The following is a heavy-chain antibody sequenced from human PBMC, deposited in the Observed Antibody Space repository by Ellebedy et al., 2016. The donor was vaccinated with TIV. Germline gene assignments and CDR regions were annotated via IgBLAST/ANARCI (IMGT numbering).Heavy chain of an antibody. D-gene: IGHD2-2*01. CDR2: IWYDGSKK. V-gene: IGHV3-33*01. CDR1: GFIFSNYG. J-gene: IGHJ4*02. Sequence: GESLKISCEASGFIFSNYGMNWVRQAPGKGLEWVAVIWYDGSKKYYVESVKGRFTISRDDSKNTVYLQMNSLRTEDTAVYYCARDYCSTSSCYDYWGQGTLVTVSS. CDR3: ARDYCSTSSCYDY.